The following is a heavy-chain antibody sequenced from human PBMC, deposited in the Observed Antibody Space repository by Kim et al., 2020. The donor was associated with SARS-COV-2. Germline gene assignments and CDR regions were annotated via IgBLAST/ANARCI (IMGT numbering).Heavy chain of an antibody. Sequence: TPSLKSRITISVDTSKNQFSLKLSAVTAADTAVYYCARTMTTVTFDAFDIWGQGTMVTVSS. V-gene: IGHV4-4*09. CDR3: ARTMTTVTFDAFDI. J-gene: IGHJ3*02. D-gene: IGHD4-17*01.